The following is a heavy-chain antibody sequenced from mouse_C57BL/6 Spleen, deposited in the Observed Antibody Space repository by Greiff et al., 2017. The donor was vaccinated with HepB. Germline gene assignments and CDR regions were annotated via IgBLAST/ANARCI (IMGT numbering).Heavy chain of an antibody. CDR1: GFTFTDYY. V-gene: IGHV7-3*01. Sequence: EVQLVESGGGLVQPGGSLSLSCAASGFTFTDYYMSWVRQPPGKALEWLGFIRNKANGYTTEYSASVKGRFTISRENSQSILYLQMNALRAEDSATYYCARSSLLRSDYAMDYWGQGTSVTVSS. CDR3: ARSSLLRSDYAMDY. CDR2: IRNKANGYTT. J-gene: IGHJ4*01. D-gene: IGHD1-2*01.